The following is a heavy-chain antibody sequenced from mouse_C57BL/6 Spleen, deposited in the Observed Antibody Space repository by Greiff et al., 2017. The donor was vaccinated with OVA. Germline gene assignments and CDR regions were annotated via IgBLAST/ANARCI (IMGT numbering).Heavy chain of an antibody. CDR2: INPNNGGT. D-gene: IGHD2-5*01. Sequence: EVQLQQSGPELVKPGASVKISCKASGYTFTDYYMNWVKQSHGKSLEWIGDINPNNGGTSYNQKFKGKATLTVDKSSSTAYMELRSLTSEDSAVYYCAYSNPYYYAMDYWGQGTSVTVSS. V-gene: IGHV1-26*01. CDR1: GYTFTDYY. CDR3: AYSNPYYYAMDY. J-gene: IGHJ4*01.